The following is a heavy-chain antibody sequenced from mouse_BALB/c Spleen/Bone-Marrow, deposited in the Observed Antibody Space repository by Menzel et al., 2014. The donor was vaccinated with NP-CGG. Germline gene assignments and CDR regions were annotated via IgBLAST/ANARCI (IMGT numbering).Heavy chain of an antibody. V-gene: IGHV7-3*02. J-gene: IGHJ2*01. D-gene: IGHD1-1*01. CDR2: IRNKANGYTT. CDR1: GFTFTGYY. Sequence: EVKVVESGGGLVQPGGSLRLSCATSGFTFTGYYMSWVRQPPGKALEWLAFIRNKANGYTTEYSASVKGRFTISRDNSQSILYLQMNTLRAEDSATYYCARDMGLLRFDYWGHGTTLTVSS. CDR3: ARDMGLLRFDY.